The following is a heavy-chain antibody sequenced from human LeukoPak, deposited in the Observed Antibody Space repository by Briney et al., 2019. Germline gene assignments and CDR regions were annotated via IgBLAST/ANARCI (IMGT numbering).Heavy chain of an antibody. CDR3: AREVTMIVVVRDNWFDP. D-gene: IGHD3-22*01. CDR1: GGSISSYY. Sequence: SETLSLTCTVSGGSISSYYWSWIRQPAGKGLEWIGRIYPSGSTNYNPSLKSRVTISVDKSKNQFSLKLSSVTAADTAVYYCAREVTMIVVVRDNWFDPWGQGTLVTVSS. CDR2: IYPSGST. V-gene: IGHV4-4*07. J-gene: IGHJ5*02.